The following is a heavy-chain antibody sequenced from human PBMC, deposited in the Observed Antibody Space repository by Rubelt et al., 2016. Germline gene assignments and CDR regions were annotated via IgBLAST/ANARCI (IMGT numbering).Heavy chain of an antibody. J-gene: IGHJ3*02. CDR1: GFTFSDYY. D-gene: IGHD5-18*01. V-gene: IGHV3-11*06. Sequence: VYLVESGGGLVQPGGSLKLSCAASGFTFSDYYMNWIRQAPGKGLEWVSYISSSSSYTNYADSVKGRFTISRVNAKNSLYLQMNSLRAEDTAVYYCARDAGYSYGRNDAFDIWGQGTMVTVSS. CDR3: ARDAGYSYGRNDAFDI. CDR2: ISSSSSYT.